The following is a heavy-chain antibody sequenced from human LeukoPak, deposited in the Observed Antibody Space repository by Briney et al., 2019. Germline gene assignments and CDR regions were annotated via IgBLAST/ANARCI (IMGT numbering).Heavy chain of an antibody. CDR3: ARTYYDILTGYNPYFDY. D-gene: IGHD3-9*01. J-gene: IGHJ4*02. V-gene: IGHV3-21*01. CDR1: GFTFSSYN. Sequence: PGGSLRLSCAASGFTFSSYNMNWVRQAPGKGLEWVSSISSSSSYIYYADSVKGRFTISRDNAKNSLYLQMNSLRAEDTAVYYCARTYYDILTGYNPYFDYWGQGILVTVSS. CDR2: ISSSSSYI.